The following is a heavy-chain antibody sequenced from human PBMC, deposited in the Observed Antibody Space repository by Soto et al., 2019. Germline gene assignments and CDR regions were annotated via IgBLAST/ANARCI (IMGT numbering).Heavy chain of an antibody. CDR3: VRGDSRLRLDY. V-gene: IGHV3-74*02. D-gene: IGHD6-6*01. Sequence: EVQLVESGGGLVQPGGSLRLSCVASGFTFSSYWMHWVRRTPGPGLVWVAHTDSDGSFTTYADSVKGRFTISRDKAKNTLMLEMNRLVAEDTALYYCVRGDSRLRLDYWGLGALVTVSS. CDR2: TDSDGSFT. J-gene: IGHJ4*02. CDR1: GFTFSSYW.